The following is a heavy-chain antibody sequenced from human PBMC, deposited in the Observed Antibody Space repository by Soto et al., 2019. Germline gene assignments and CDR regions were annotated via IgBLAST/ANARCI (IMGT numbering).Heavy chain of an antibody. CDR2: IYPGDSDT. CDR3: AIVLSLWFDP. J-gene: IGHJ5*02. CDR1: GYILTSYW. V-gene: IGHV5-51*01. Sequence: PGESLKISCNGSGYILTSYWIGWVRQMPGKGLEWMGIIYPGDSDTRYSPSFQGQVTISADKSISTAYLQWSSLKASDTAMYYCAIVLSLWFDPWGQGTLVTVSS. D-gene: IGHD3-16*01.